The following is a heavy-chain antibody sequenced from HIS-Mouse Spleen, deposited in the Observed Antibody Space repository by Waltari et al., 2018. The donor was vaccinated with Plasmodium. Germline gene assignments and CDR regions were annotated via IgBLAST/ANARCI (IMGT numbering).Heavy chain of an antibody. Sequence: EVQLVDSGGGWVQPGGSLRLSCAAPGFTFSSYGMSWVRQAPGRGLEWVANIKQDGSEKYYVDSVKGRFTISRDNAKNSLYLQMNSLRAEDTAVYYCASSWYWYFDLWGRGTLVTVSS. CDR1: GFTFSSYG. CDR2: IKQDGSEK. V-gene: IGHV3-7*01. D-gene: IGHD6-13*01. CDR3: ASSWYWYFDL. J-gene: IGHJ2*01.